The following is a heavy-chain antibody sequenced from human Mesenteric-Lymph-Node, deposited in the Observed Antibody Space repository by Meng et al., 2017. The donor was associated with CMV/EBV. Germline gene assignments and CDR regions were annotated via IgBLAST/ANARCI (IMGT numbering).Heavy chain of an antibody. CDR1: GFTVSSNY. J-gene: IGHJ6*02. Sequence: GESLKISCAASGFTVSSNYMSWVRQAPGRGLEWVSFISSSSSYKYYADSMKGRFTISRDNAENSLYLQMNSLRAEDTAVYYCATSYYDFWSGSGPLPLYGLDVWGQGTTVTVSS. CDR3: ATSYYDFWSGSGPLPLYGLDV. V-gene: IGHV3-21*01. D-gene: IGHD3-3*01. CDR2: ISSSSSYK.